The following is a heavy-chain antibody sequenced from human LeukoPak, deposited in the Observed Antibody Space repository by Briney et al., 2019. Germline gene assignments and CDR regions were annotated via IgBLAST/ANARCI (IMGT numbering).Heavy chain of an antibody. D-gene: IGHD1-1*01. CDR3: AIPPNELTNAPGY. J-gene: IGHJ4*02. Sequence: PGESLKISCEGSAYTFSISWIGWVRQVPGEGLRWMGIIYPGDSDIRYSPSVQGQVTISVDKSTNTAYLQWSSLKASDTAIYYCAIPPNELTNAPGYWGQGTLVTVSS. V-gene: IGHV5-51*01. CDR1: AYTFSISW. CDR2: IYPGDSDI.